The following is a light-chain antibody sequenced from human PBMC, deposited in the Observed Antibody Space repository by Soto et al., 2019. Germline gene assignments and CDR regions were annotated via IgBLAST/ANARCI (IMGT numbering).Light chain of an antibody. V-gene: IGKV3-20*01. CDR3: QQYGSSAPIT. Sequence: VMTQSPATLSVSPGERATLSCWASETVATNLAWYQQKPGQAPRLLIYGASSRAIGIPDRFSGSGSETDFTLTISRLEPEDFALYYCQQYGSSAPITFGQGTRLEIK. J-gene: IGKJ5*01. CDR1: ETVATN. CDR2: GAS.